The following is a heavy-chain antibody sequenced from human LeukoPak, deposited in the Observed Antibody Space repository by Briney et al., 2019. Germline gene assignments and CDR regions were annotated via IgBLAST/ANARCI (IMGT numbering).Heavy chain of an antibody. D-gene: IGHD7-27*01. J-gene: IGHJ4*02. CDR1: GYTFSNYG. V-gene: IGHV1-2*02. CDR3: ARDREIMGISYYFDY. CDR2: VNPDSGGT. Sequence: ASVKVSCKASGYTFSNYGFSWVRQAPGQGLEWMGWVNPDSGGTNYAQKFQGRVTMTRDTSISTAYMELSRLRSDDTAVYYCARDREIMGISYYFDYWGQGTLVTVSS.